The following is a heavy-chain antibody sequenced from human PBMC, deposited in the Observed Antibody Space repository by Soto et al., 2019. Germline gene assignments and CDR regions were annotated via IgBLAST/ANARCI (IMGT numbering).Heavy chain of an antibody. CDR1: GGSISRSNG. Sequence: SETLSLTCAVSGGSISRSNGWIWVRQPPGKGREWIGEIFHSGSTGYNPSLKSRVTISVDKSKNQLSLKLSSVTAADTAVYYCARSHPEIPVIFDYWGQGTLVTVSS. D-gene: IGHD2-21*01. V-gene: IGHV4-4*02. CDR2: IFHSGST. J-gene: IGHJ4*02. CDR3: ARSHPEIPVIFDY.